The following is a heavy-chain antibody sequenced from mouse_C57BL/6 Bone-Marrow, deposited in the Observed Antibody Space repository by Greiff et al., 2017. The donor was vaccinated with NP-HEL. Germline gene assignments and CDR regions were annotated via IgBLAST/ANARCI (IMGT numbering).Heavy chain of an antibody. D-gene: IGHD2-13*01. J-gene: IGHJ3*01. V-gene: IGHV1-81*01. CDR3: GRAGSDRGFAY. CDR1: GYTFTSYG. CDR2: IYPRSGNT. Sequence: QVQLKESGAELARPGASVKLSCKASGYTFTSYGISWVKQRTGQGLEWIGEIYPRSGNTYYNEKFKGKATLTADKSSSTAYMELRSLTAEDSAGDFCGRAGSDRGFAYWGQGTLVTVSA.